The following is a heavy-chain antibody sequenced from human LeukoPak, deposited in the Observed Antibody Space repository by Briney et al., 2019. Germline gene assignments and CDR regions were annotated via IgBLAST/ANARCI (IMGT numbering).Heavy chain of an antibody. J-gene: IGHJ4*02. CDR1: CGSISPYY. D-gene: IGHD6-13*01. Sequence: SETLSLTCTVSCGSISPYYWSWIRQPPGKGLEWIGYVHYSGSTSYKPSLRSRVTISVDTSKNHFTLKLSSVAAADTAVYYCARGGYSSSWYFDYWGQGTLATVSS. V-gene: IGHV4-59*01. CDR2: VHYSGST. CDR3: ARGGYSSSWYFDY.